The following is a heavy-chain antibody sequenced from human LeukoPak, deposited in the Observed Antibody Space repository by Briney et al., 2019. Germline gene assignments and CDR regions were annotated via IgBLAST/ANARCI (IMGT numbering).Heavy chain of an antibody. CDR3: AKDRLGGPYFFHY. CDR2: IGGTGVRT. J-gene: IGHJ4*02. CDR1: GFTFSNYA. Sequence: GESLRLSCAASGFTFSNYAMGWVRQAPGKGLEWVSTIGGTGVRTYYADSVKGRFTISRDNSKNTLYLQINSLRAEDTAVYFCAKDRLGGPYFFHYWGQGTLVTVSS. D-gene: IGHD3-16*01. V-gene: IGHV3-23*01.